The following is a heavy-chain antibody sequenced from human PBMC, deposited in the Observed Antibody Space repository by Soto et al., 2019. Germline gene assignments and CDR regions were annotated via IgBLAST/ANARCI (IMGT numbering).Heavy chain of an antibody. J-gene: IGHJ3*02. Sequence: GGSLRLSCAASGFTFSSYAMSWVRQAPGKGLEWVSAISGSGGSTYYADSVKGRFTISRDNSKNTLYLQMNSLRAEDTAVYYCAKGHLEQLVYPDDAFDIWGQGTMVTVSS. D-gene: IGHD6-6*01. CDR3: AKGHLEQLVYPDDAFDI. CDR1: GFTFSSYA. V-gene: IGHV3-23*01. CDR2: ISGSGGST.